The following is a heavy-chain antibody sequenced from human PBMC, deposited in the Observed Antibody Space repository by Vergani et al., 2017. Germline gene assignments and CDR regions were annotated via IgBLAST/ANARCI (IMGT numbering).Heavy chain of an antibody. CDR2: ISNDGGNK. CDR3: ASDTHSGQRADR. D-gene: IGHD6-19*01. Sequence: QVQLVASGGGLVRPGGSLRLSCAASGFSFGSYGMHWVRQSPGKGLEWVAVISNDGGNKYYADSVKGRFTIYKDNTVDMLSLQMNSLRPDDTAVYYCASDTHSGQRADRWGQGILVTVTS. J-gene: IGHJ5*02. V-gene: IGHV3-30*03. CDR1: GFSFGSYG.